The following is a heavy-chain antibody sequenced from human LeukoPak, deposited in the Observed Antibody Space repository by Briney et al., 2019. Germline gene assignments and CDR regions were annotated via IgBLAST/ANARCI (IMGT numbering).Heavy chain of an antibody. D-gene: IGHD6-19*01. J-gene: IGHJ6*02. V-gene: IGHV3-74*01. Sequence: GGSLRLSCAASGFTFSSYWMHWVRQAPGKGLVWASRINSDGSSTSYADSVKGRFTISRDNAKNTLYLQMNSLRAEDTAVYYCARDWSSGWYDYYYYYGMDVWGQGTTVTVSS. CDR3: ARDWSSGWYDYYYYYGMDV. CDR1: GFTFSSYW. CDR2: INSDGSST.